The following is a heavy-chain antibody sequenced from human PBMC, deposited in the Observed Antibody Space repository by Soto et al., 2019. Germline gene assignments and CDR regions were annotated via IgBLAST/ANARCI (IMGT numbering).Heavy chain of an antibody. D-gene: IGHD2-15*01. V-gene: IGHV1-24*01. Sequence: ASVKVSCKVSGYTLTELSMHWVRQAPGKGLEWMGGFDPEDGETIYAQKFQGRVDMTEDTSTDPAYMALSSLRSEYTAVYYCASTLLRGFDPWGQGTLVTVSS. J-gene: IGHJ5*02. CDR3: ASTLLRGFDP. CDR2: FDPEDGET. CDR1: GYTLTELS.